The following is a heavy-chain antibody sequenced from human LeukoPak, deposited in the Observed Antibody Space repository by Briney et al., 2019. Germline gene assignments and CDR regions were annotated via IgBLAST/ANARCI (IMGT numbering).Heavy chain of an antibody. CDR2: IYHSGST. CDR1: GYSISSGYY. J-gene: IGHJ4*02. D-gene: IGHD5-12*01. CDR3: AREIGATIPKFDY. V-gene: IGHV4-38-2*02. Sequence: SETLSLTCTVSGYSISSGYYWGWIRQPPGKGLEWIGSIYHSGSTYYNPSLKSRVTISVDTSKNQFSLKLSSVTAADTAVYYCAREIGATIPKFDYWGQGTLVTVSS.